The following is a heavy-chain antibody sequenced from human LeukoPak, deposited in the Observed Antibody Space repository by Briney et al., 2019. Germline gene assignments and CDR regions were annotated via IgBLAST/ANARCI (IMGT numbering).Heavy chain of an antibody. CDR3: AKEQNYYYYMDV. Sequence: PGGSLRLSCAASGFTLSSYGMHWVRQAPGKGLEGVAFIRYDGSNKYYADSVKGRFTISRDNSKNTLYLQMNSLRAEDTAVYYCAKEQNYYYYMDVWGKGTTVTVSS. CDR2: IRYDGSNK. CDR1: GFTLSSYG. J-gene: IGHJ6*03. V-gene: IGHV3-30*02.